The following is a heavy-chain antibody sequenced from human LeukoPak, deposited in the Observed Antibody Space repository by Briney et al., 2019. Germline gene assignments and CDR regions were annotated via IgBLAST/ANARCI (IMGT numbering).Heavy chain of an antibody. J-gene: IGHJ5*02. CDR2: ISSSGSIL. V-gene: IGHV3-48*03. Sequence: GGSLRLSCAASGFTFSSYEMNWVRQAPGKGLEWISYISSSGSILHYADSVKGRSTISRDNAKNSLYLQMNSLRDEDTAVYYCARAKNPYCGGDCRRFDPWGQGTLVTVSS. CDR1: GFTFSSYE. CDR3: ARAKNPYCGGDCRRFDP. D-gene: IGHD2-21*02.